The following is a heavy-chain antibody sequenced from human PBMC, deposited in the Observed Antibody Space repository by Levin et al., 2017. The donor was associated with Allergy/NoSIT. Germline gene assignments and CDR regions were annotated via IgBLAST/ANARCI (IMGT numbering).Heavy chain of an antibody. V-gene: IGHV1-18*01. CDR2: ISPFNGHT. CDR3: ARGDPWMPGGRDFDY. CDR1: GYTFKSYG. J-gene: IGHJ4*02. Sequence: ASVKVSCKASGYTFKSYGIYWVRQAPGQGLEWVGWISPFNGHTDYGKRLQDRVTMTTDTSTNTAYMELRRLGSDDTAVYFCARGDPWMPGGRDFDYWGQGTLVTVSS. D-gene: IGHD1-26*01.